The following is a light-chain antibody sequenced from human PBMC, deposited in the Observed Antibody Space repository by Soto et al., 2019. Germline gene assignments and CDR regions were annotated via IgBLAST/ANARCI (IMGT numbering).Light chain of an antibody. J-gene: IGKJ1*01. CDR2: GAS. CDR1: QSVSSN. Sequence: THSQAALCLSPVTSDTPSSRPSQSVSSNLAWPRHKPSPAPGPLIYGASTRATGIPVRFSCSGSGSEFTLTITILQSEDVAIQYCHQDNNWPPWTFGQGTIVDI. CDR3: HQDNNWPPWT. V-gene: IGKV3-15*01.